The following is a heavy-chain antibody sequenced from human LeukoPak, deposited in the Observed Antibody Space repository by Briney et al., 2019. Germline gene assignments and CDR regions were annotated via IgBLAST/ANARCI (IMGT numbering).Heavy chain of an antibody. J-gene: IGHJ6*04. CDR3: AREYMSLWDV. CDR1: GFTFSSYW. V-gene: IGHV3-7*01. Sequence: GGSLRLSCAASGFTFSSYWMSWVRQTPGKGLEWVANIKEDGSEKYYVDSVKGRFTISRDNAKNSLSLQMNSLRAEDTAVYYCAREYMSLWDVWGKETTVTMSS. CDR2: IKEDGSEK. D-gene: IGHD1-14*01.